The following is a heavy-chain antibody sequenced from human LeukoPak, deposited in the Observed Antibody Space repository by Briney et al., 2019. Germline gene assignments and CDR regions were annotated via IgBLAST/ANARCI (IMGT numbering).Heavy chain of an antibody. V-gene: IGHV3-21*01. Sequence: GGSLRLSCAASGFTFSSYSMNWVRQAPGKGLEWVSSISSSSGYIYYADSVKGRFTISRDNAKNSLYLQMNSLRAEDTAVYYCARVFNYYDRPDAFDIWGQGTMVTVSS. J-gene: IGHJ3*02. CDR2: ISSSSGYI. D-gene: IGHD3-22*01. CDR1: GFTFSSYS. CDR3: ARVFNYYDRPDAFDI.